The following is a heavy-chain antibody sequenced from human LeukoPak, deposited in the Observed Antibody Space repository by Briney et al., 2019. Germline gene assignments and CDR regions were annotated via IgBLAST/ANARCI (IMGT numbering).Heavy chain of an antibody. CDR3: ARLAYCGGDCYSNWFDP. CDR1: GGSINNYY. CDR2: IYYSGST. D-gene: IGHD2-21*02. J-gene: IGHJ5*02. V-gene: IGHV4-59*12. Sequence: SETLSLTCSVSGGSINNYYWSWIRQPPGKGLEWIGYIYYSGSTSYNPSLKSRVTISVDTSKNQFSLRLSSVTAADTAVYYCARLAYCGGDCYSNWFDPWGQGTLVTVSS.